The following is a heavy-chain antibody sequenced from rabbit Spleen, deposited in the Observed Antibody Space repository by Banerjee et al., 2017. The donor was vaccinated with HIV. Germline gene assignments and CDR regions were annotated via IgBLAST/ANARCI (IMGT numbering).Heavy chain of an antibody. V-gene: IGHV1S7*01. J-gene: IGHJ4*01. CDR3: ARGGGL. Sequence: QLKETGGGLVQPGGSLKLSCKASEFDFSNYYLSWVRQAPGKGLEWIGYIDPVFGSAYYASWVHGRFYISRENTQNTVSLQLNSLTAADTASYFCARGGGLWGPGTLVTVS. CDR1: EFDFSNYY. CDR2: IDPVFGSA.